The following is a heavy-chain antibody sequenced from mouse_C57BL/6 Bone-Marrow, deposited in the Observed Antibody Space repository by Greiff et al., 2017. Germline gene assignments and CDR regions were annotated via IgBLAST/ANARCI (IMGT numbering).Heavy chain of an antibody. D-gene: IGHD2-4*01. Sequence: DVKLVESGGGLVKPGGSLKLSCAASGFTFSSYAMSWVRQTPEKRLEWVATISDGGSYTYYPDNVKGRFTISRDNAKNNLYLQMSHLKSEDTAMYYCADYDYEDYWGQGTTLTVSS. V-gene: IGHV5-4*03. J-gene: IGHJ2*01. CDR3: ADYDYEDY. CDR1: GFTFSSYA. CDR2: ISDGGSYT.